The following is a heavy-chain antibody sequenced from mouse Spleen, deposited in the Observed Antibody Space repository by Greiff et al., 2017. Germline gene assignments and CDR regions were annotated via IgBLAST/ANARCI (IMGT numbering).Heavy chain of an antibody. V-gene: IGHV2-9*01. CDR3: AIRQLGLPYYAMDY. J-gene: IGHJ4*01. D-gene: IGHD3-2*01. CDR1: GLSLTSYG. Sequence: VHLVESGPGLVAPSQSLSITCTVSGLSLTSYGVDWVRQPPGKGLEWLGVIWGGGSTNYNSALMSRLSISKDNSKSQVFLKMNSLQTDDTAMYYCAIRQLGLPYYAMDYWGQGTSVTVSS. CDR2: IWGGGST.